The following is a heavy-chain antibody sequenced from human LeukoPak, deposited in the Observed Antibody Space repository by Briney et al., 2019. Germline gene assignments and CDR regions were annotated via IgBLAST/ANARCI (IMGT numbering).Heavy chain of an antibody. CDR1: GYTFTGYY. CDR3: ARPRGTTYYYDSSGYYFHY. V-gene: IGHV1-8*03. J-gene: IGHJ4*02. Sequence: ASVKVSCKASGYTFTGYYMHWVRQAPGQGLEWMGWMNPNSGNTGYAQKFQGRVTITRNTSISTAYMELSSLRSEDTAVYYCARPRGTTYYYDSSGYYFHYWGQGTLVTVSS. CDR2: MNPNSGNT. D-gene: IGHD3-22*01.